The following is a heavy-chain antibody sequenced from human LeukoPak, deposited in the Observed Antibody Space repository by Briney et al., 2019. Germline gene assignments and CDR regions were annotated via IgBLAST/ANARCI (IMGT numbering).Heavy chain of an antibody. J-gene: IGHJ4*02. CDR1: GFAFSSHN. D-gene: IGHD3-10*01. CDR2: ISPSGDIT. V-gene: IGHV3-23*01. CDR3: AKDDAWLRFGE. Sequence: GGSLRLSCAASGFAFSSHNMNWVRQAPGKGLEWVSGISPSGDITYYADSVKGRFTISRDNSKNTVYLQVISLTAEDTAVYYCAKDDAWLRFGEWSQGTLVTVSS.